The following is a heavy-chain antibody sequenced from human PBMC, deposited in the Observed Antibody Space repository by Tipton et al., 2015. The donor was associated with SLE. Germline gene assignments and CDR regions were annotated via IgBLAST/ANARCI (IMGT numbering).Heavy chain of an antibody. V-gene: IGHV4-34*01. CDR2: INHSGST. D-gene: IGHD6-19*01. CDR3: ARGADNSGGWYVDY. J-gene: IGHJ4*02. CDR1: GGSFSGYY. Sequence: TLSLTCAVYGGSFSGYYWSWIRQPPGKGLEWIGEINHSGSTNYNPSLKSRVTTSVDKSKNQFSLKLSSVTAADTAVYYCARGADNSGGWYVDYWGQGTLVTVSS.